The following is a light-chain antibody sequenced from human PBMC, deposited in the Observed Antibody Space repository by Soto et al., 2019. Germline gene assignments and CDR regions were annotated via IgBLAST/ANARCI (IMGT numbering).Light chain of an antibody. J-gene: IGKJ2*01. V-gene: IGKV1-33*01. CDR2: DAS. CDR1: QDIGNY. Sequence: DIQMTQSPSSLSAPVGDRVTITCQASQDIGNYLNWYQQKPGKAPKLLICDASYLETGVPSRFSGSGSGTDFAFTISSLQPEDIATYYCQQYDNLPMYTFGQGTKLEIK. CDR3: QQYDNLPMYT.